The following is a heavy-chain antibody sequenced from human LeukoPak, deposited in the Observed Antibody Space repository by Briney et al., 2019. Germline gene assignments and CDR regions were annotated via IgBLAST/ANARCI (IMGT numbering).Heavy chain of an antibody. D-gene: IGHD3-10*01. CDR2: ISGDGGST. V-gene: IGHV3-43*02. CDR3: AKARGYGSGSYYFDY. Sequence: GGSLRLSCAASGFTFDDYAMHWVRQAPGKGLEWVSLISGDGGSTYYADSVKGRFTISRDNSKNSLHLQMNSLRTEDTALYYCAKARGYGSGSYYFDYWGQGTLVTVSS. J-gene: IGHJ4*02. CDR1: GFTFDDYA.